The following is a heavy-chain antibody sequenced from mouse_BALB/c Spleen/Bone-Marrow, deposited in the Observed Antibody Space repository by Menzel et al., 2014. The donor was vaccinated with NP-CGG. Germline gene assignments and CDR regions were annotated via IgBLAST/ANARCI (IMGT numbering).Heavy chain of an antibody. CDR3: ARDRRYDLAWFAY. V-gene: IGHV7-3*02. D-gene: IGHD2-14*01. CDR1: GFTFTDYY. Sequence: VQLKESGGGLVQPGGSLRLSCATSGFTFTDYYMSWVRQPPGKALEWLDFIRNKANGYTTEYSASVKGRFTISRDNSQSILYLQMNTLRAEDSATYYCARDRRYDLAWFAYWGQGTLVTVSA. CDR2: IRNKANGYTT. J-gene: IGHJ3*01.